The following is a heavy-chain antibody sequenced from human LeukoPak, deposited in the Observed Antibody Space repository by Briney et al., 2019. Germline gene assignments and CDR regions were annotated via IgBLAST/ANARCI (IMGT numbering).Heavy chain of an antibody. CDR1: GGSISSSSYY. CDR3: ARGVSGTGPDI. D-gene: IGHD5/OR15-5a*01. J-gene: IGHJ3*02. Sequence: SETLSLTCTVSGGSISSSSYYWGWIRQPPGKGLEWIGSIYYSGSTYYNPSLKSRVTISVDTSKNQFSLKLSSVTAADTAVYYCARGVSGTGPDIWGLGTMVTVSS. V-gene: IGHV4-39*01. CDR2: IYYSGST.